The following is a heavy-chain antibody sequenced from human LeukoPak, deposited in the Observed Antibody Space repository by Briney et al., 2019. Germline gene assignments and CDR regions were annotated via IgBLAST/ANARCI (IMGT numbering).Heavy chain of an antibody. J-gene: IGHJ4*02. CDR2: ISSSSSSI. D-gene: IGHD2-21*02. CDR3: ARDSFLAYCDGYWYSGESYFDY. Sequence: PGGSLRLSCAASGFTFSSYSMNWVRQAPGKGLEWVSSISSSSSSIYYADSVKGRFTISRDNAKNSLYLQMNSLRAEDTAVYYCARDSFLAYCDGYWYSGESYFDYWGQGTLVTVSS. CDR1: GFTFSSYS. V-gene: IGHV3-21*01.